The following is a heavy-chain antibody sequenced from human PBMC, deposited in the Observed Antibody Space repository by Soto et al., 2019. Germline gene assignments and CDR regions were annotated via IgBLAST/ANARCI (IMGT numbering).Heavy chain of an antibody. Sequence: QVQLVESGGGVVQPGRSLRLSCAASTFTLSTYGMHWVRQAPGKGLEWVAGISYDGNNKYYADSVKGRFTISRDNSRNTLSLHMNSLTTEDTAVCYCARGAEYQGLSLDYFYSIDGWGQAIMVPVSS. V-gene: IGHV3-30*03. J-gene: IGHJ6*02. CDR3: ARGAEYQGLSLDYFYSIDG. CDR2: ISYDGNNK. CDR1: TFTLSTYG. D-gene: IGHD2-2*01.